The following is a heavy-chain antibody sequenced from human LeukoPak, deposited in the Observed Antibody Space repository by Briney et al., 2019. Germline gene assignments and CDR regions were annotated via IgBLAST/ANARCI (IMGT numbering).Heavy chain of an antibody. CDR2: INHSGST. J-gene: IGHJ4*02. CDR1: GGSFSGYY. D-gene: IGHD5-18*01. V-gene: IGHV4-34*01. Sequence: SETLSLTCAVYGGSFSGYYWSWIRQPPGKGLEWIGEINHSGSTNYNPSLKSRVTISVDTSKNQFSLKLSSVTAADTAVYHCARRWIQLWLVHDYWGQGTLVTVSS. CDR3: ARRWIQLWLVHDY.